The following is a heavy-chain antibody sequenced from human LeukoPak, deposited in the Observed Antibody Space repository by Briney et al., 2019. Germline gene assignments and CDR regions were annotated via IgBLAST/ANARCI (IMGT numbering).Heavy chain of an antibody. V-gene: IGHV3-30*04. CDR1: GFTFSSYA. CDR3: AKGDGYGMDV. J-gene: IGHJ6*02. D-gene: IGHD2-21*02. CDR2: ISYDGSNK. Sequence: GRSLRLSCAASGFTFSSYAMHWVRQAPGKGLEWVAVISYDGSNKYYADSVKGRFTISRDNSKNTLYLQMNSLRAEDTAVYYCAKGDGYGMDVWGQGTTVTVSS.